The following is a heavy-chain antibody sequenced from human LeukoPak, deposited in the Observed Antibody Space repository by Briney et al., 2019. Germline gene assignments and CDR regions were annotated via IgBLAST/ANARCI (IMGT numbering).Heavy chain of an antibody. V-gene: IGHV1-2*02. D-gene: IGHD3-10*01. Sequence: GASVKVSCKASGYTFTGYYMHWVRQAPGQGLEWMGWINPNSGGTNYAQKLQGRVTMTTDTSTSTAYMELRSLRSDDTAVYYCARDQAWGLFLPNWFDPWGQGTLVTVSS. CDR1: GYTFTGYY. J-gene: IGHJ5*02. CDR2: INPNSGGT. CDR3: ARDQAWGLFLPNWFDP.